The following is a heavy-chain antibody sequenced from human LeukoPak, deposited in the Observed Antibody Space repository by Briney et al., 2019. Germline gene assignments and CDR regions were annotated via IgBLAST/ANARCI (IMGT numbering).Heavy chain of an antibody. CDR2: IYPGDSDT. CDR1: GYSFTSYW. V-gene: IGHV5-51*01. Sequence: GESLKISCKGSGYSFTSYWIGWVRQMPGKGLEWMGIIYPGDSDTRYSPSFQGQVTISADKSISTAYLQWSSLKASDTAMYYCARRIVVVPAAVGGDFDYWGQGTLVTVSS. J-gene: IGHJ4*02. CDR3: ARRIVVVPAAVGGDFDY. D-gene: IGHD2-2*01.